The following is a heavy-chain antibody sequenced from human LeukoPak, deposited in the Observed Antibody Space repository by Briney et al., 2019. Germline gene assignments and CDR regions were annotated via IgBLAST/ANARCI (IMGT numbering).Heavy chain of an antibody. CDR2: ISAYNGNT. V-gene: IGHV1-18*01. Sequence: ASVKVSCKASGYTFTSYGISWVRQAPGQGLEWMGWISAYNGNTNYAQKLQGRVTMTTDTSTSTAYMELRSLRSDDTAVYYCARGAYYGSGSYHGRITHQTRLLWYFDLWGRGTLVTVSS. CDR3: ARGAYYGSGSYHGRITHQTRLLWYFDL. D-gene: IGHD3-10*01. J-gene: IGHJ2*01. CDR1: GYTFTSYG.